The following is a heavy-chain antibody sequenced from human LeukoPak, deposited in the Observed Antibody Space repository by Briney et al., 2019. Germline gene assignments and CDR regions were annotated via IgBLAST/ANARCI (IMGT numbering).Heavy chain of an antibody. CDR3: AREWQGGIAAAGTRIEGDY. D-gene: IGHD6-13*01. V-gene: IGHV3-7*01. Sequence: GGSLRLSCAVSGFSVSGYWMTWVRQAPGKGLEWVANIKQDGSEKNYVDSVKGRFTISRDNAESSLFPQMNSLRVEDTAVYYCAREWQGGIAAAGTRIEGDYWGQGTLVAVSS. CDR1: GFSVSGYW. J-gene: IGHJ4*02. CDR2: IKQDGSEK.